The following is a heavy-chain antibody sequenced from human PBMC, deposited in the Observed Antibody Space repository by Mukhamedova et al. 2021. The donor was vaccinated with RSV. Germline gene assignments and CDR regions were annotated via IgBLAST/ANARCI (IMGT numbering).Heavy chain of an antibody. Sequence: KGRFTISRDNSKNTLYLQMNSLRAEDTAVYYCAGPSGAGSYYYYGMDVWGQGTTVTVSS. J-gene: IGHJ6*02. D-gene: IGHD3-10*01. CDR3: AGPSGAGSYYYYGMDV. V-gene: IGHV3-23*01.